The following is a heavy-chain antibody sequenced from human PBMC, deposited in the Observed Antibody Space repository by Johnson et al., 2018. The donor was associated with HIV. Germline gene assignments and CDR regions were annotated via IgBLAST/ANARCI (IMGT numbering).Heavy chain of an antibody. J-gene: IGHJ3*02. CDR1: GFTFSSAW. CDR2: IKSKTEGGTT. Sequence: VQLVESGGGLVKPGGSLRLSCAASGFTFSSAWMNWVRQAPGKGLEWVGRIKSKTEGGTTDYGIPVKGRFTISRDDSNNMLDLEMNSLKNEDTAVYYCSTGDIVVLFAAILLPLHDAFDIWGQGTMVTVSS. CDR3: STGDIVVLFAAILLPLHDAFDI. D-gene: IGHD2-15*01. V-gene: IGHV3-15*01.